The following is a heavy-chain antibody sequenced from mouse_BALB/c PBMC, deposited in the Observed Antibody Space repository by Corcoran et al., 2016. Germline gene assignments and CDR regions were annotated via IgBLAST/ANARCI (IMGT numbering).Heavy chain of an antibody. J-gene: IGHJ3*01. CDR3: ARSGAARATYWFAY. V-gene: IGHV1S136*01. CDR1: GYTFTSYV. D-gene: IGHD3-1*01. Sequence: EVQLQQSGPELVKPGASVKMSCKASGYTFTSYVMHWVKQKPGQGLEWIGYINPYNDGTKYNEKFKGKATLTSDKSSSTAYMELSSLTSEDSAVYYWARSGAARATYWFAYWGQGTLVTVSA. CDR2: INPYNDGT.